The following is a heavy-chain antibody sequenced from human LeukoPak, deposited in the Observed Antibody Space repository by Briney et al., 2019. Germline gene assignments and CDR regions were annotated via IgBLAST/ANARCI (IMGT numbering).Heavy chain of an antibody. CDR1: GFTVSGDY. Sequence: PGGSLRLSCAVSGFTVSGDYMSWVRQAPGKGLEWVSVIYADFDTTDYADSVKGRFTISRDNSKNTLYLHMNSLRAEDTAIYYCVRDRGTYRPIDYWGQGTLVTVSS. D-gene: IGHD1-26*01. V-gene: IGHV3-53*01. CDR3: VRDRGTYRPIDY. CDR2: IYADFDTT. J-gene: IGHJ4*02.